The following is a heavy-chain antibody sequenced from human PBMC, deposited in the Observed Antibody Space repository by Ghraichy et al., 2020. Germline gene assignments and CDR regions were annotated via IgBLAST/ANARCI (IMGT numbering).Heavy chain of an antibody. J-gene: IGHJ6*03. Sequence: GGSLRLSCAASGFTFSDYYMSWIRQAPGKGLEWVSYISSSGSTIYYADSVKGRFTISRDNAKNSLYLQMNSLRAEDTAVYYCARDPMDDYGDYHAENYMDVWGKGTTVTVSS. V-gene: IGHV3-11*01. CDR3: ARDPMDDYGDYHAENYMDV. D-gene: IGHD4-17*01. CDR1: GFTFSDYY. CDR2: ISSSGSTI.